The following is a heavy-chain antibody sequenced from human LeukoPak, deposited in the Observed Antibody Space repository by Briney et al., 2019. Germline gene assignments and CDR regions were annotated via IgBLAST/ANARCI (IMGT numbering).Heavy chain of an antibody. CDR1: GFTFLSYA. V-gene: IGHV3-23*01. CDR3: AKVASLCTSTTCVRGGFDY. Sequence: PGGSLRLSCTGSGFTFLSYAMSWVRQAPGKGLEWVSALSGSGGNTYYADSVKGRFTISRDNSKNTLYLQMNSLRAEDTAKYYCAKVASLCTSTTCVRGGFDYWGQGTLVTVSS. CDR2: LSGSGGNT. D-gene: IGHD2-2*01. J-gene: IGHJ4*02.